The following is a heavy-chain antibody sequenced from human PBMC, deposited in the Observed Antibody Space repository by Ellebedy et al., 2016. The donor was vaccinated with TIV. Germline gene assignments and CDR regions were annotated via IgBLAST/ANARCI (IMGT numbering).Heavy chain of an antibody. CDR2: MSFDANNK. Sequence: GESLKISCAASGFTFSSYDMHWVRQAPGKGLEWVALMSFDANNKYYADSVKGRFTISRDNSRNTLYLQMSSLRTEDTAVYYCAKAGYGSGNFYTQSFDSWGQGTLVTVSA. V-gene: IGHV3-30*18. J-gene: IGHJ4*02. CDR1: GFTFSSYD. D-gene: IGHD3-10*01. CDR3: AKAGYGSGNFYTQSFDS.